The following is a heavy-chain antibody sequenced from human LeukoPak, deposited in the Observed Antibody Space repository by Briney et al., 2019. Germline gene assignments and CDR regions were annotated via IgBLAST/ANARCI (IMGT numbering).Heavy chain of an antibody. CDR3: ARDSVLLWFGEHNWFDP. D-gene: IGHD3-10*01. J-gene: IGHJ5*02. CDR2: ISAYNGNT. CDR1: GYTFTSYG. V-gene: IGHV1-18*01. Sequence: ASVKVSCKASGYTFTSYGISWVRQAPGQGLEWMGWISAYNGNTNYAQKLQGRVTMTTDTSTSTAYMELRSLRSDDTAVYYCARDSVLLWFGEHNWFDPWGQGTLVTVSS.